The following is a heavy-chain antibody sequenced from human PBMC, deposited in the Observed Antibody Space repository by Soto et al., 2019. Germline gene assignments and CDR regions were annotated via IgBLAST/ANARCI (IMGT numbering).Heavy chain of an antibody. V-gene: IGHV3-30-3*01. CDR2: ISYDGSNK. Sequence: QSGGSLRLSCAASGFTFSSYAMHWVRQAPGKGLEWVAVISYDGSNKYYADSVKGRFTISRDNSKNTLYLQMNSLRAEDTAVYYCARDPPPRGYYFDYWGQGTLVTVSS. CDR1: GFTFSSYA. J-gene: IGHJ4*02. CDR3: ARDPPPRGYYFDY.